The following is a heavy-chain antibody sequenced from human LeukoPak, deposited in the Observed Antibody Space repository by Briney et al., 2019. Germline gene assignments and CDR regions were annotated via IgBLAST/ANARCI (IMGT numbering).Heavy chain of an antibody. Sequence: ASVKVSCKVSGDTLTELSTHWVRQAPGKGLEWMGGFDPEHGEMIYAQKLQGRVTMTEDRSTDTAYRELSGLRSEDTAVYYCATGGLWVLLKYWGQGSLVTVSS. CDR1: GDTLTELS. D-gene: IGHD3-9*01. J-gene: IGHJ4*02. CDR2: FDPEHGEM. V-gene: IGHV1-24*01. CDR3: ATGGLWVLLKY.